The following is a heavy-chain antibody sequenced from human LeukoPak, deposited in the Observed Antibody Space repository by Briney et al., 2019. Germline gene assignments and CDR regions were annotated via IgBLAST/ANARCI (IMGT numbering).Heavy chain of an antibody. J-gene: IGHJ4*02. D-gene: IGHD3-16*01. CDR1: GFTFSSYS. V-gene: IGHV3-48*01. Sequence: GGSLRLSCAASGFTFSSYSMNWVRQAPGKGLEWVSYISSSSSTIYYADSVKGRFTISRDNSKNTLYLQMNSLRAEDTAVYYCAKDLEVWGMTTSYFDYWGQGTLVTVSS. CDR3: AKDLEVWGMTTSYFDY. CDR2: ISSSSSTI.